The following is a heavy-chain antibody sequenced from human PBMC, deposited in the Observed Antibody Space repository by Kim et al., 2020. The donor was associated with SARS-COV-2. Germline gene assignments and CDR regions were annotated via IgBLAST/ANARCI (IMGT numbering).Heavy chain of an antibody. Sequence: SVKVSCKAPGGTFNNYGISWVRQAPGHGLEWMAGTGRYAQKFQYRITITADKSTSIAYMELSSLTSDDTAVYYCATVAMEGGWNNGHDRPFDSWGQGTLVTVSS. CDR1: GGTFNNYG. CDR2: TG. D-gene: IGHD5-12*01. CDR3: ATVAMEGGWNNGHDRPFDS. J-gene: IGHJ4*02. V-gene: IGHV1-69*10.